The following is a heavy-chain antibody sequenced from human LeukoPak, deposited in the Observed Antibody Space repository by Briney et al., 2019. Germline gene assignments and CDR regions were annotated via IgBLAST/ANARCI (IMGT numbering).Heavy chain of an antibody. CDR1: GYTFTGYY. D-gene: IGHD3-22*01. V-gene: IGHV1-2*02. J-gene: IGHJ4*02. CDR2: INPNSGGT. CDR3: ARLASLYDSSGYYWGDY. Sequence: ASVKASCKASGYTFTGYYMHWVRQAPGQGLEWMGWINPNSGGTNYAQKFQGRVTMTRDTSISTAYMELSRLRSDDTAVYYCARLASLYDSSGYYWGDYWGQGTLVTVSS.